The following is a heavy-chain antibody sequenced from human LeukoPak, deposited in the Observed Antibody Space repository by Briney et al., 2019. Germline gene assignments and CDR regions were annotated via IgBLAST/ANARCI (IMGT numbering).Heavy chain of an antibody. CDR2: ISAYNGNT. J-gene: IGHJ6*03. CDR3: ARWERPMVRGVDYYYMDV. V-gene: IGHV1-18*01. D-gene: IGHD3-10*01. CDR1: GYTFTSYG. Sequence: GASVKVSCKASGYTFTSYGISWVRQAPGQGLEWMGWISAYNGNTNYAQKLQGRVTMTTDTSTSTAYMELRSLRSDDTAVYYCARWERPMVRGVDYYYMDVWGKGTTVTVSS.